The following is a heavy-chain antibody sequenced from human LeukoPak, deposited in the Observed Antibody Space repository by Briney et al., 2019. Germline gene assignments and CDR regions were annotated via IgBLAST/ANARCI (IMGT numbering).Heavy chain of an antibody. CDR1: GYTFTSYY. CDR3: AREGAAAGTLDYYYGMDV. Sequence: ASVKVSCKASGYTFTSYYIHWERQAPGQGLEWMGIINPSGGSTSYAQKFQGRVTMTRDTSTSTVYMELSSLRSEDTAVYYCAREGAAAGTLDYYYGMDVWGQGTTVTVSS. V-gene: IGHV1-46*01. CDR2: INPSGGST. J-gene: IGHJ6*02. D-gene: IGHD6-13*01.